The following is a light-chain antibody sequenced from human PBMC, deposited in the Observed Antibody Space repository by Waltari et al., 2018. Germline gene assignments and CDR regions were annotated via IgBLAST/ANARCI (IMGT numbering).Light chain of an antibody. CDR3: QQRSNLIT. CDR2: KVS. V-gene: IGKV2-30*02. Sequence: DVVLTQSPLSLPVTLGQPASISCRSSESLAHRDGNTYMNWFQQRPGQSPRRLIYKVSKRDPGVPDRFSGSGSGTDFTLTISSLEPEDFAVYYCQQRSNLITFGQGTRLEIK. CDR1: ESLAHRDGNTY. J-gene: IGKJ5*01.